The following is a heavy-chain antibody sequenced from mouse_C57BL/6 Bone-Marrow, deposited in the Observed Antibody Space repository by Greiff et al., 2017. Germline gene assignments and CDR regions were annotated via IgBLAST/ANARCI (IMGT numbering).Heavy chain of an antibody. CDR2: LSDGGSYT. CDR3: ARDRTVVAGAMDD. D-gene: IGHD1-1*01. J-gene: IGHJ4*01. Sequence: EVKLMESGGGLVKPGGSLKLSCAASGFTFSSYAMSWVRQTPEKRLEWVATLSDGGSYTYYPDNVKGRFTISRDNAKNNLYLQMSHLKSEDTAMYYCARDRTVVAGAMDDWGQGTSVTVSS. CDR1: GFTFSSYA. V-gene: IGHV5-4*01.